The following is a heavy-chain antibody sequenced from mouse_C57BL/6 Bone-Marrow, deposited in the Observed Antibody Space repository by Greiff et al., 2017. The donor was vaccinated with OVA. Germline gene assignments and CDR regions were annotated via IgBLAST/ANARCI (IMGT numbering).Heavy chain of an antibody. J-gene: IGHJ4*01. CDR1: GYTFTSYW. CDR2: IYPSDSET. CDR3: AREGDYYYGSSRYYYAMDY. D-gene: IGHD1-1*01. Sequence: QVQLQQPGAELVRPGSSVKLSCKASGYTFTSYWMDWVKQRPGQGLEWIGNIYPSDSETHYNQKFKDKATLPVDKSSTTAHMQLSSLTSEDSAGYYGAREGDYYYGSSRYYYAMDYWGKGTSATVSS. V-gene: IGHV1-61*01.